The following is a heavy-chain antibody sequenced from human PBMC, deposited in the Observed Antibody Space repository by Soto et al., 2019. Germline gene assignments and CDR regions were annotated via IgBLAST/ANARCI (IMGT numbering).Heavy chain of an antibody. CDR1: GYTFTSND. Sequence: QVQLVQSGAEVKKPGASVKVSCKASGYTFTSNDINWVRQATGQGLEWMGWMNHNSGNSGYAQKFQGRVNMTRDTSISTAYMELSSLRSEDTAVYYCAARSCSGGYCYAIDYWGQGTLVTVSS. V-gene: IGHV1-8*01. CDR2: MNHNSGNS. D-gene: IGHD2-15*01. J-gene: IGHJ4*02. CDR3: AARSCSGGYCYAIDY.